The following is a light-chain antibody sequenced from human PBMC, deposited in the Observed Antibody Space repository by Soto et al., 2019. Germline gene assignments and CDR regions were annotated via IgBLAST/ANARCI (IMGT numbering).Light chain of an antibody. CDR1: QSISSW. CDR2: KAS. CDR3: QQYNSYSLT. Sequence: DIQMTQSPSTLSASVGDRVTITCRASQSISSWLAWYQQKPGKAPNLLIYKASTLESGVPSRFSGSGSGTEFTLTISSLQPEDFATYYCQQYNSYSLTFGGGTKVDIK. J-gene: IGKJ4*01. V-gene: IGKV1-5*03.